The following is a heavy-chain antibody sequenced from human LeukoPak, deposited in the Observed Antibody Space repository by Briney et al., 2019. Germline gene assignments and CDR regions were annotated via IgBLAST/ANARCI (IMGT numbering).Heavy chain of an antibody. D-gene: IGHD3-3*01. CDR1: GGSFSGYY. CDR3: ARGPTRMEWHFDY. CDR2: INHSGCT. V-gene: IGHV4-34*01. Sequence: SETLSLTCAVYGGSFSGYYWSWIRQPPGKGLEWIGEINHSGCTNYNPSLKSRVTISVDTSKNQFSLKLSSVTAADTAVYYCARGPTRMEWHFDYWGQGTLVTVSS. J-gene: IGHJ4*02.